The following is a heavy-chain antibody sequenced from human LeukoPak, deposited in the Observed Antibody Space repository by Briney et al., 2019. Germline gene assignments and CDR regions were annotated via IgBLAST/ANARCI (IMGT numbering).Heavy chain of an antibody. J-gene: IGHJ4*02. D-gene: IGHD3-22*01. CDR3: ARGGDSSGYYYPVFDY. CDR2: IYYSGST. Sequence: SETLSLTCTVSGGSISSYYWSWIRQPPGKGLEWIGYIYYSGSTNYNPSLKSRVTISVDTSKDQFSLKLSSVTAADTAVYYCARGGDSSGYYYPVFDYWGQGTLVTVSS. CDR1: GGSISSYY. V-gene: IGHV4-59*01.